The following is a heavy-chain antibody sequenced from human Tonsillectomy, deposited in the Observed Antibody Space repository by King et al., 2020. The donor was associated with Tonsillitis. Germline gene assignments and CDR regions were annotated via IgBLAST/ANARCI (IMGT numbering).Heavy chain of an antibody. CDR2: INNTGSS. J-gene: IGHJ3*02. CDR3: ARRGQRGRYSRSSFDI. Sequence: QLQESGPGLVKPSETLSLTCTVSGGSINTYYWSWIRQPPGMGLEWIGYINNTGSSNYNPSLKSRVTMSVDTSKNQFSLTVRSVTSADTAVYYCARRGQRGRYSRSSFDIWGQGTMVSVSS. D-gene: IGHD1-26*01. V-gene: IGHV4-59*01. CDR1: GGSINTYY.